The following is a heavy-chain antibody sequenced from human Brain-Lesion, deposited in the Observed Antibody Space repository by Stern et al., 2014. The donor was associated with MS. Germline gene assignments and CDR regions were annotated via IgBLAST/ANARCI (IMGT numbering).Heavy chain of an antibody. CDR3: ARGESSRYYYYFDD. V-gene: IGHV4-30-4*01. CDR2: IYYIGST. Sequence: VQLVESGPGLVKPSQTLSLTCNVSGDSISSGDNYWSWIRPSPGKGLGWIGYIYYIGSTFYNPSLKSRVSISVDTSQNQFSLSLSSVTAADTAVYYCARGESSRYYYYFDDWGQGTLVTVSS. D-gene: IGHD3-22*01. J-gene: IGHJ4*02. CDR1: GDSISSGDNY.